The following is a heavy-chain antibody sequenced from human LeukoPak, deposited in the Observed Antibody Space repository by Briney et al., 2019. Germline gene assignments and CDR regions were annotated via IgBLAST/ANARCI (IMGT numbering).Heavy chain of an antibody. D-gene: IGHD3-9*01. CDR2: ISSDGSNT. CDR1: GFTFSDYW. V-gene: IGHV3-74*01. J-gene: IGHJ1*01. CDR3: ARGDTRYKKFPH. Sequence: GGSLRLSCAASGFTFSDYWKHWVRQAPDEGLVWVSRISSDGSNTDYADSVKGRFTISRDNAKSTVYLQMNSLRAEDTAMYYCARGDTRYKKFPHSGQGTLVTVSS.